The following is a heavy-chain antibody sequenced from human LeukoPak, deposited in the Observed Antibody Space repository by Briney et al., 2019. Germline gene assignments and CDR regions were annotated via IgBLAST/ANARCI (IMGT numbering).Heavy chain of an antibody. V-gene: IGHV3-21*01. CDR2: ISSSSSYI. Sequence: GGSLRLSCAASGFTFSSYEMNWVRQAPGKGLEWVSSISSSSSYIYYADSVKGRFTISRDNAKNSLYLQMNSLRAEDTAVYYCARDAAVAANYYYYYYMDVWGKGTTVTISS. J-gene: IGHJ6*03. CDR1: GFTFSSYE. D-gene: IGHD2-15*01. CDR3: ARDAAVAANYYYYYYMDV.